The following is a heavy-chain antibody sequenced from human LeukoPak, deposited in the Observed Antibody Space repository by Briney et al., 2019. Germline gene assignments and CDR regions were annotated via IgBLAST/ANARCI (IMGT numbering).Heavy chain of an antibody. Sequence: GESLRLSCAASGFTFSSYTMNWVRQAPGKGLEWVSSITSGSSYIFYADSVKGRFTISRDNAKNSLYLQMNSLRVEDTAVYYCARVTGGRRDYWGQGTLVTVSS. J-gene: IGHJ4*02. CDR1: GFTFSSYT. CDR3: ARVTGGRRDY. V-gene: IGHV3-21*01. CDR2: ITSGSSYI. D-gene: IGHD1-14*01.